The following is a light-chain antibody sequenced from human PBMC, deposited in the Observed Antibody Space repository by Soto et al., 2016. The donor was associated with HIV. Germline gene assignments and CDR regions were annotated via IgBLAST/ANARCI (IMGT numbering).Light chain of an antibody. Sequence: AIPMTQSPSSLSASVGDRVTITCRTSQGIRNDLGWYQQKPGKAPKLLIYTASNLQSGVPLRFSGSGSGTDFTLAINTLQPEDFATYYCQQSYHSPRTFGQGTKLEI. CDR2: TAS. CDR3: QQSYHSPRT. V-gene: IGKV1-6*01. CDR1: QGIRND. J-gene: IGKJ2*02.